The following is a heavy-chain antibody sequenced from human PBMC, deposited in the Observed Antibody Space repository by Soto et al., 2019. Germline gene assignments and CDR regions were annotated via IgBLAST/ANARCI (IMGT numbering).Heavy chain of an antibody. CDR2: IYHSGYT. CDR1: GGSISSGGYY. D-gene: IGHD1-26*01. CDR3: AKWEGLGSDYYYYAMDV. J-gene: IGHJ6*02. V-gene: IGHV4-31*03. Sequence: SETLSLTCTVSGGSISSGGYYWTWIRQHPGKGLEWIAYIYHSGYTFYNPSLKSRVTMSVDTSRNQFSPKLRSVTAADTAVYYCAKWEGLGSDYYYYAMDVWGQGTTVTVSS.